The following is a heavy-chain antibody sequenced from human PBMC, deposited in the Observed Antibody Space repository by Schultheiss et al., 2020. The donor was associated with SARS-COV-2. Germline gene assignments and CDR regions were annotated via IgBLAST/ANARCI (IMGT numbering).Heavy chain of an antibody. Sequence: GGSLRLSCAASGFTFSSYGMHWVRQAPGKGLEWVSAISGSGGSTYYADSVKGRFTISRDNSKNTRYIQMNSLRDEDTAVYYCARDHVFRGYDFGYYGMDVWSQGPAVKVSS. CDR3: ARDHVFRGYDFGYYGMDV. CDR2: ISGSGGST. CDR1: GFTFSSYG. V-gene: IGHV3-23*01. J-gene: IGHJ6*02. D-gene: IGHD5-12*01.